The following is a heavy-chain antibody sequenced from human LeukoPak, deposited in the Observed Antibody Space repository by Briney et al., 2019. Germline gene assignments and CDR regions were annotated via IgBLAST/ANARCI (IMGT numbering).Heavy chain of an antibody. CDR2: IGTAGDT. D-gene: IGHD6-19*01. V-gene: IGHV3-13*01. J-gene: IGHJ2*01. Sequence: PGGSLSLSCAASGFTFSSYDMHRVRQATGKGMEWVSAIGTAGDTYYPGSVKGRFTISRENAKNSLYLQMNSLRAGDTAVYYCARGRMDSGWTRPTTGYWYFDLWGRGTLVTVSS. CDR3: ARGRMDSGWTRPTTGYWYFDL. CDR1: GFTFSSYD.